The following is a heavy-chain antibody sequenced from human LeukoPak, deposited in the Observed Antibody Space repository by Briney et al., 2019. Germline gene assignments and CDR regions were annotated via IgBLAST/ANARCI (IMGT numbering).Heavy chain of an antibody. CDR2: ISSSSSYI. V-gene: IGHV3-21*01. J-gene: IGHJ4*02. CDR1: GFTFSSYS. CDR3: ARSTGYSSGAFDY. Sequence: PGGSLRLSCAASGFTFSSYSMNWVRQAPGKGLEWVSSISSSSSYIYYADSVKGRFTISRDNSKNTLYLQMNSLRAEDTAVYYCARSTGYSSGAFDYWGQGTLVTVSS. D-gene: IGHD6-19*01.